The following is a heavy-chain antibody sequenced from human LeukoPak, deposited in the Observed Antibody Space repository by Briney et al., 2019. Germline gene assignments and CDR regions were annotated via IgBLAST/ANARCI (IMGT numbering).Heavy chain of an antibody. V-gene: IGHV4-34*01. CDR3: AREGGFDY. CDR2: INHGGST. Sequence: SETLSLTCAVYGGSFSGYYWSWIRQPPGKGLEWIGEINHGGSTNYNPSLKSRVTISVDTSKNQFSLKLSSVTAADTAVYYCAREGGFDYWGQGTLVTVSS. J-gene: IGHJ4*02. CDR1: GGSFSGYY.